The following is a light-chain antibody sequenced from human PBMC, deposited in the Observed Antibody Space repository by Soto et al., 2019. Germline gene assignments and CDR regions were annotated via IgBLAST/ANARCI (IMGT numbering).Light chain of an antibody. Sequence: EIVLTQSPGTLSLSPGERATLSCRASQSVSSSYLAWYQQKPGQAPRFLIYDASSRATGIPYRFSGSGSGTVFTLTISRLEPEDFAVYYCQQYGSSPLTFGGGTKVEIK. V-gene: IGKV3-20*01. J-gene: IGKJ4*01. CDR3: QQYGSSPLT. CDR1: QSVSSSY. CDR2: DAS.